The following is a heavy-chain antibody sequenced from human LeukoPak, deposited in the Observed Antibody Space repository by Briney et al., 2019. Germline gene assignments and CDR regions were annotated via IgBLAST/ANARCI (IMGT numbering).Heavy chain of an antibody. J-gene: IGHJ3*02. Sequence: GGSLRLSCAASGFSVSTNYMSWVRQAPGKGLEWVSFIYSGGRTDYADSVKGRFTISRDNSKSTLCLQMNSLRVEDTAVYYCARDSQYCSSGSCSPGASDIWGQGTMVTVSS. V-gene: IGHV3-53*01. CDR2: IYSGGRT. D-gene: IGHD2-15*01. CDR3: ARDSQYCSSGSCSPGASDI. CDR1: GFSVSTNY.